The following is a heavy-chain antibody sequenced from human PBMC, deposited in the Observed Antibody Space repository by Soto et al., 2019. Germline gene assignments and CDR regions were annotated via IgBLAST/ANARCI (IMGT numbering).Heavy chain of an antibody. CDR1: GYTFTGYD. Sequence: QVRLVQSGAEVKKPGASVKVSCKASGYTFTGYDINWVRQATGQGLEWMGWMNPNSGNTGYAQKFQGRVTMTRNTSRSTAYMELSSLRSEETAVYYCAREKTSYGMDVWGQGTTVTVSS. J-gene: IGHJ6*02. CDR3: AREKTSYGMDV. CDR2: MNPNSGNT. V-gene: IGHV1-8*01.